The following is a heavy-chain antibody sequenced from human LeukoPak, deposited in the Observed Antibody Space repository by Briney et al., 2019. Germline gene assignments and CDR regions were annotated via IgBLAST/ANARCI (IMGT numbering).Heavy chain of an antibody. V-gene: IGHV3-53*01. J-gene: IGHJ5*02. CDR2: IYSDGST. D-gene: IGHD6-19*01. CDR1: GFTVSSNY. CDR3: ARHLYNSGWYFWLDP. Sequence: GGSLRLTCAASGFTVSSNYVSWVRQAPGKGLEWVSVIYSDGSTYYADSVKGRFTISRDNSKNTLFLQMNSLRAEDTALYYCARHLYNSGWYFWLDPWGQGTLVTVSS.